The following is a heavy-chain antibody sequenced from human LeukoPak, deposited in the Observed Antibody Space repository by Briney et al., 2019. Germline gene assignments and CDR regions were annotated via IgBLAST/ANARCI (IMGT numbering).Heavy chain of an antibody. J-gene: IGHJ4*02. CDR1: GFTVSSNC. Sequence: GGSLRLSCAASGFTVSSNCVNWVRQAPGKGLKWVSVICSGGRTNYADSVKGRFTISRDNSKNTLYLQMNSLRAEDTAVYYCARDSPRTGGGGSDFDYWGQGTLVTVSS. CDR3: ARDSPRTGGGGSDFDY. V-gene: IGHV3-66*01. CDR2: ICSGGRT. D-gene: IGHD7-27*01.